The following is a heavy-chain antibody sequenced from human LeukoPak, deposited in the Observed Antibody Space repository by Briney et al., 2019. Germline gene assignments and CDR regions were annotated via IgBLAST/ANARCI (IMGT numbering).Heavy chain of an antibody. CDR3: ARAARPSWYFDL. D-gene: IGHD6-6*01. J-gene: IGHJ2*01. Sequence: QXPGKXXEXIGYIYYSGSTYYNPSLKSRVTISVDTSKNQFSLKLSSVTAADTAVYYCARAARPSWYFDLWGRGTLVTVSS. V-gene: IGHV4-31*02. CDR2: IYYSGST.